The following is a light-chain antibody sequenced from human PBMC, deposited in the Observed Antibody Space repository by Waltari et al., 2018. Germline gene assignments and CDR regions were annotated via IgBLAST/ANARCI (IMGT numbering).Light chain of an antibody. J-gene: IGLJ2*01. Sequence: QSALTQPASVSGSPGQSITISCSGTYNDVETYNLVSWYQHSPGKAPKLLIYEVNRRPSGVSNRFSGSKSGNTASLTISGLQAEDEADYYCCSYASAGTLLFGGGTKLTVL. CDR2: EVN. CDR3: CSYASAGTLL. V-gene: IGLV2-23*02. CDR1: YNDVETYNL.